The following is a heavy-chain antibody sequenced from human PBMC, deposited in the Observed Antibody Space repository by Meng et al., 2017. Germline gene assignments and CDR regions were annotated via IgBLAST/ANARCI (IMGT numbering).Heavy chain of an antibody. CDR3: ARGGVAVEY. Sequence: QVQLQESGPGLVKPSETLSLTCTVSGGSISSYYCSWIRQPPGKGLEWIGYIYYSGSTNYTPSLKGRVTISVDTSKNQFSLKLSSVTAADTAVYYCARGGVAVEYWGQGTLVTVSS. CDR2: IYYSGST. D-gene: IGHD2-15*01. J-gene: IGHJ4*02. V-gene: IGHV4-59*08. CDR1: GGSISSYY.